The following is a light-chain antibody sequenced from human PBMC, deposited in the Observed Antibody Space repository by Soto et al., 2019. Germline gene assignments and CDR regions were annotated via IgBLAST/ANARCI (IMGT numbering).Light chain of an antibody. Sequence: DIQMTQSPPSLSASVGDKVTITCRPSQSISHFLNWYQQKPGKAPKLLIYTASSLQSGVRSRFSGSGSGTHFTLTVSSLQPEDSATYFCQQSYTPPHTFGQGTKLEIK. V-gene: IGKV1-39*01. CDR3: QQSYTPPHT. J-gene: IGKJ2*01. CDR1: QSISHF. CDR2: TAS.